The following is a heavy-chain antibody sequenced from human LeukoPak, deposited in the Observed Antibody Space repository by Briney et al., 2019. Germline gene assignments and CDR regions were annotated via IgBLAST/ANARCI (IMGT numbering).Heavy chain of an antibody. CDR3: ARGTVTFSYWYFDL. Sequence: ASVKVSCKASGYTFTGYYMHWVRQAHGQGLEWMGWINPNSGGTNYAQKFQGRVTMTRDTSISTAYMELSRLRSDDTAVYYCARGTVTFSYWYFDLWGRGTLVTVSS. V-gene: IGHV1-2*02. J-gene: IGHJ2*01. CDR1: GYTFTGYY. D-gene: IGHD4-17*01. CDR2: INPNSGGT.